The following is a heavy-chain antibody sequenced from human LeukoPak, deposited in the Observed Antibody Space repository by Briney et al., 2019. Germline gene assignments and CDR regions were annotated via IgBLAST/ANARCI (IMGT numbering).Heavy chain of an antibody. CDR2: INHSGST. D-gene: IGHD6-6*01. CDR1: GGSFSGYY. CDR3: ARGPSKKWQLVRWLDP. V-gene: IGHV4-34*01. J-gene: IGHJ5*02. Sequence: SETLSLTCAVYGGSFSGYYWSWIRQPPGKGLEWIGEINHSGSTNYNPSLKSRVTISVDTSKNQFSLKLNSVTAADTAVYYCARGPSKKWQLVRWLDPWGQGTLVTVSS.